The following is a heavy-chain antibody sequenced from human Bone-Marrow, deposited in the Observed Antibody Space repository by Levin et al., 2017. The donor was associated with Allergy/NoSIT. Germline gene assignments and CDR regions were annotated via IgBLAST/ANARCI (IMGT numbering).Heavy chain of an antibody. Sequence: GGSLRLSCAASGFTFDDYAMHWVRQAPGKGLEWVSGISWNSGSIGYADSVKGRFTISRDNAKNSLYLQMNSLRAEDTALYYCAKGDYGDYLSGAAFDIWGQGTMVTVSS. V-gene: IGHV3-9*01. D-gene: IGHD4-17*01. CDR2: ISWNSGSI. CDR1: GFTFDDYA. J-gene: IGHJ3*02. CDR3: AKGDYGDYLSGAAFDI.